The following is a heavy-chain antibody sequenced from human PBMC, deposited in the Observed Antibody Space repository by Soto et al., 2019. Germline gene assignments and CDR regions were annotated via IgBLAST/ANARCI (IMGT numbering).Heavy chain of an antibody. Sequence: SETLSLTCAVSGYSISSGYYWAWIRQPPGKGLEWIGSIHHSGSTHYNPSLKSRVIISVDTSKNQFSLKLSSVTAADTAVYYCARENGDYDYYYYGMDVWGQGTTVTVSS. CDR2: IHHSGST. J-gene: IGHJ6*02. D-gene: IGHD4-17*01. CDR1: GYSISSGYY. CDR3: ARENGDYDYYYYGMDV. V-gene: IGHV4-38-2*02.